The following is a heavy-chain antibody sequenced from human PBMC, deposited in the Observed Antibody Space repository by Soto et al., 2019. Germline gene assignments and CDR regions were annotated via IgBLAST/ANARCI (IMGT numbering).Heavy chain of an antibody. CDR3: AKDGGQDYGGNSLDY. D-gene: IGHD4-17*01. Sequence: EVQLVESGGVVVQPGGSRRLSCAASGFTFDDYTMHWVRQAPVKGLAWVSLISWDGGSTYYADSVKGRFTISRDNSKNSLYLQMNSLRTEDTALYYCAKDGGQDYGGNSLDYWGQGTLVTVSS. V-gene: IGHV3-43*01. CDR2: ISWDGGST. CDR1: GFTFDDYT. J-gene: IGHJ4*02.